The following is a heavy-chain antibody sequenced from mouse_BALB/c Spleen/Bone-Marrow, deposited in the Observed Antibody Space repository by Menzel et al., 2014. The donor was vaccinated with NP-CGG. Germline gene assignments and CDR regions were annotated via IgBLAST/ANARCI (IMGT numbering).Heavy chain of an antibody. CDR2: ISCYKGTV. Sequence: LVRTGASVKISCKASGYSFTGYYMHWVKQSHGKSLEWIGYISCYKGTVSYNQKFKGKATFTVDTSSSTAYMQFNSLTSEDSAVYFCARVNGNPSYAMDYWGQGTSVAVSS. CDR1: GYSFTGYY. J-gene: IGHJ4*01. V-gene: IGHV1S34*01. D-gene: IGHD2-1*01. CDR3: ARVNGNPSYAMDY.